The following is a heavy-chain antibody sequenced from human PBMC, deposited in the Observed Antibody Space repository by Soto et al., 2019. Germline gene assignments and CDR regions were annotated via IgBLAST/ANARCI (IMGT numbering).Heavy chain of an antibody. V-gene: IGHV1-69*13. D-gene: IGHD3-22*01. Sequence: GASVKVSCKASGGTFSSYAISWVRQAPGQGLEWMGGIIPIFGTANYAQKFQGRVTITADESTSTAYMELSSLRSEDTAVYYCAREEYYYDSSGYSRYYYYYGMDVWGQGTTVTGSS. CDR1: GGTFSSYA. CDR3: AREEYYYDSSGYSRYYYYYGMDV. J-gene: IGHJ6*02. CDR2: IIPIFGTA.